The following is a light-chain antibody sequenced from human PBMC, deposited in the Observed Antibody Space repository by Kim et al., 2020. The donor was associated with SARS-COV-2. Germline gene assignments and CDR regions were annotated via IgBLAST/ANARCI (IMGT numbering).Light chain of an antibody. V-gene: IGLV1-44*01. Sequence: GRRVTVSCSGSSSNIGGNSVNWYQKVPGTAPKLLIYRNSQRPSGVSDRFSGSKSGTSASLAISGLQSEDEADYYCAAWDDSLNGYVFASGTKVTVL. CDR3: AAWDDSLNGYV. J-gene: IGLJ1*01. CDR2: RNS. CDR1: SSNIGGNS.